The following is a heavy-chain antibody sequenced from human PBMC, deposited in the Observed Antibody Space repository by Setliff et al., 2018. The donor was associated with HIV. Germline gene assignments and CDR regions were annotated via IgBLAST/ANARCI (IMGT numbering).Heavy chain of an antibody. CDR2: INHSGST. J-gene: IGHJ4*01. V-gene: IGHV4-34*01. CDR1: GGSFSAYH. Sequence: KTSETLSLTCAVYGGSFSAYHWSWIRQTPGKGLEWLGEINHSGSTAYNLALESRVSMSIDTSKNQFSLKLTSVTAADTAIYYCARGRDYTGSWFRPFYLDFWGRGNLVTVSS. CDR3: ARGRDYTGSWFRPFYLDF. D-gene: IGHD3-3*01.